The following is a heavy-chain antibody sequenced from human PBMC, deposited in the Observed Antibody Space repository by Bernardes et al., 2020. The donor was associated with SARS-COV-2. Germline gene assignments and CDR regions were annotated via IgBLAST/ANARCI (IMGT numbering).Heavy chain of an antibody. V-gene: IGHV3-11*01. CDR1: GFTFSDSY. Sequence: GGSLRLSCAASGFTFSDSYMRWIRRAPGKGLEWVAYISTSGSNIYYADSVKGRFTISRDNAKNSLFLQMKSLRADDTAVYYCASALGEEVANSGGYGMDVWGQGTTVIVAS. CDR2: ISTSGSNI. CDR3: ASALGEEVANSGGYGMDV. J-gene: IGHJ6*02. D-gene: IGHD5-12*01.